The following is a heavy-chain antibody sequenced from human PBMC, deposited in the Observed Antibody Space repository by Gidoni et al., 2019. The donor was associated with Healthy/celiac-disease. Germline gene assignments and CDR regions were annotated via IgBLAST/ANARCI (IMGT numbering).Heavy chain of an antibody. CDR2: ISGSGGST. V-gene: IGHV3-23*01. D-gene: IGHD3-3*01. CDR3: AKDSPHYDFWSEVV. CDR1: VFTFSSYA. Sequence: EVQLLESGGGLVQPGGSLRLSCAASVFTFSSYAMSWVRQAPGKGLEWVSAISGSGGSTYYADAVKGRFTISRDNSKNTLYLQMNSLRAEDTAVYYCAKDSPHYDFWSEVVWGQGTTVTVSS. J-gene: IGHJ6*02.